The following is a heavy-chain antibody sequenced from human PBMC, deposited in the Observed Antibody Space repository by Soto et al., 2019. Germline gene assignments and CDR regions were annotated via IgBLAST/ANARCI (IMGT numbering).Heavy chain of an antibody. Sequence: GGSLRLSCAASGFTFSSYAMSWVRQAPGKGLEWVSAISGSGGSTYYADSVKGRFTISRDNSKNTLYLQMNSLRAEDTAVYYCAKFTGWEMSLGSGSYFLDYWGQGTLVTVSS. CDR1: GFTFSSYA. D-gene: IGHD3-10*01. CDR3: AKFTGWEMSLGSGSYFLDY. V-gene: IGHV3-23*01. CDR2: ISGSGGST. J-gene: IGHJ4*02.